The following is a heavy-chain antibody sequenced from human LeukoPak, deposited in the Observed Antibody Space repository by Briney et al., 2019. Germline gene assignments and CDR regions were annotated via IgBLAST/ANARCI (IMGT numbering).Heavy chain of an antibody. J-gene: IGHJ6*02. Sequence: SETLSLTCTVSGGSISSYYWSWIRQPPGKGLGWIGYIYYSGSTNYNPSLKSRVTISVDTSKNQFSLKLSSVTAADTAVYYCARVLTVTTWDYYYGMDVWGQGTTVTVSS. CDR1: GGSISSYY. V-gene: IGHV4-59*01. CDR2: IYYSGST. D-gene: IGHD4-17*01. CDR3: ARVLTVTTWDYYYGMDV.